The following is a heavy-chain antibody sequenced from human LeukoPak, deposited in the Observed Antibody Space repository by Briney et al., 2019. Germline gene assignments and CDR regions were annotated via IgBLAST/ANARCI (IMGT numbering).Heavy chain of an antibody. CDR1: GGSISSYY. D-gene: IGHD3-22*01. V-gene: IGHV4-59*01. Sequence: SETLSRTCTVSGGSISSYYWSWIRQPPGKGLEWIGYIYYSGSTNYNPSLKSRVTISVDTSKNQFSLKLSSVTAADTAVYYCASGRLTYYYDSSGSRGAFDIWGQGTMVTVSS. CDR2: IYYSGST. J-gene: IGHJ3*02. CDR3: ASGRLTYYYDSSGSRGAFDI.